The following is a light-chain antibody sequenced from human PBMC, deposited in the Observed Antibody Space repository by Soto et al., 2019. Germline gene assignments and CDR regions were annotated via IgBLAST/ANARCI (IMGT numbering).Light chain of an antibody. CDR2: EVT. J-gene: IGLJ1*01. CDR3: SSPRTGSTRV. V-gene: IGLV2-14*01. Sequence: QSVLTQPASVSGSPGQSIAISCTGTSSDVGGYDYVSWYQQHPDKAPKLMVYEVTHRPSGVSSRFSGSKSGNTASLTISGLHPEEEDDYYCSSPRTGSTRVFGTGTKLTVL. CDR1: SSDVGGYDY.